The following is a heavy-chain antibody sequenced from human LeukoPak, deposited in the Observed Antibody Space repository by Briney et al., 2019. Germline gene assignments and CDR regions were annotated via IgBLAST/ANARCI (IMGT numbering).Heavy chain of an antibody. CDR3: AREIAKMATITEAFDI. CDR2: INPSGGST. Sequence: ASVKVSCKASGYTFTSYYMHWVRQAPGEELEWMGIINPSGGSTSYAQKFQGRVTMTRDTSASTVYMELSSLRSEDTAVYYCAREIAKMATITEAFDIWGQGTMVTVSS. D-gene: IGHD5-24*01. V-gene: IGHV1-46*01. CDR1: GYTFTSYY. J-gene: IGHJ3*02.